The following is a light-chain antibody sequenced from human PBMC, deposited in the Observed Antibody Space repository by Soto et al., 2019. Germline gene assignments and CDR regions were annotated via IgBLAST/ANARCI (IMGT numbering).Light chain of an antibody. J-gene: IGKJ1*01. CDR2: GAS. Sequence: EIVLTQSPATLSVSPGERATLSGRASQSVSSNLAWYQQKPGQAPRLLIYGASTRATGIPDRFSGSGSGTDFTLTISRLEPEDFAVYYCHQYGSSSWTFGQGTKVDI. CDR1: QSVSSN. V-gene: IGKV3-20*01. CDR3: HQYGSSSWT.